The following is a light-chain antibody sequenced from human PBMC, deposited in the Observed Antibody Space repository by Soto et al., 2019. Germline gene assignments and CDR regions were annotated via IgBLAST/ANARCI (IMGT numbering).Light chain of an antibody. J-gene: IGLJ1*01. CDR1: NIGSKN. CDR3: QVWDSSLYV. Sequence: SYELTQPLSVSVAQGQTARITCGGDNIGSKNVHWYQQKPGQAPVLVMYRDSNRPSGIPERFSGSNSGNTATLTISRAQVEDEADYYCQVWDSSLYVFGTGTKLTVL. V-gene: IGLV3-9*01. CDR2: RDS.